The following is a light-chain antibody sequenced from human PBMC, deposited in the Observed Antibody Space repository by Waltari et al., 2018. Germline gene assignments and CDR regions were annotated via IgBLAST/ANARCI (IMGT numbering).Light chain of an antibody. Sequence: QSALTQPASVSGSPGQSITISCTGSSSDVGGYDFVSWYQQHPGKVPKLIIYDASHRPSGVSTRFSGSKSGNTASLTISGLQSEDEADYYCNSYTSSNTRVFGTGTRVTVL. CDR1: SSDVGGYDF. CDR2: DAS. CDR3: NSYTSSNTRV. J-gene: IGLJ1*01. V-gene: IGLV2-14*03.